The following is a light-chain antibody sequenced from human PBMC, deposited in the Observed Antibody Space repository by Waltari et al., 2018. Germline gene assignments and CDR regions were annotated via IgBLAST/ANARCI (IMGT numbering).Light chain of an antibody. CDR3: CSYAGSSTLV. J-gene: IGLJ2*01. V-gene: IGLV2-23*02. CDR1: SSDVGCYNL. CDR2: EVR. Sequence: QSALTQPASVSGSPGPSITISCTGTSSDVGCYNLVSWYQQHPGKAPKLILYEVRTRPSGVSNRFSGSKSGNTASLTISGLQAEDEADYYCCSYAGSSTLVFGGGTKLTVL.